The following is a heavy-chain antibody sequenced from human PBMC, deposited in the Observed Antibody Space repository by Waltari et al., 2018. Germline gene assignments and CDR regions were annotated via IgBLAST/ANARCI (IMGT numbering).Heavy chain of an antibody. CDR1: GFTFDDYA. CDR2: ISWNSGSI. D-gene: IGHD4-17*01. CDR3: AKDYGDYGDYGQFDY. Sequence: EVQLVESGGGLVQPGRSLRLSCAASGFTFDDYAMHWVRQAPGKGLEWVSGISWNSGSIGYADSVKGRFTISRDNAKNSLYLQMNSLRAEDTALYYCAKDYGDYGDYGQFDYWGQGTLVTVSS. V-gene: IGHV3-9*01. J-gene: IGHJ4*02.